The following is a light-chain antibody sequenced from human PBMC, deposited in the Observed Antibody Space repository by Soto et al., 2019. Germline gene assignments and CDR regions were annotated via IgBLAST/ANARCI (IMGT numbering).Light chain of an antibody. J-gene: IGKJ5*01. CDR2: DAS. CDR1: QGVSRN. Sequence: EIVLTQSPATLSFSPGERATLSCRASQGVSRNLAWYQQKPGQAPRLLIYDASTRATGTPARFSGSGSGTKFTLSISSLQSEDFAVYYCQQYNNWPITFGQGTRLEI. CDR3: QQYNNWPIT. V-gene: IGKV3D-15*01.